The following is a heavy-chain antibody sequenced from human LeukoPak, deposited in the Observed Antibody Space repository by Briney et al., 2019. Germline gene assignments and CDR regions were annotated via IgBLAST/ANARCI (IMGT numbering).Heavy chain of an antibody. CDR1: GGSISSSSAY. D-gene: IGHD5-18*01. CDR3: VSPRGFSYGYFDY. Sequence: PSETLSLTCTVSGGSISSSSAYWGWIRQLPGKGLEWIGSIYYSKNTYYNPSLKSRVTISADTSKNQFSLTLGSVSAKDTAVYYCVSPRGFSYGYFDYWGQGTLVTVSS. CDR2: IYYSKNT. V-gene: IGHV4-39*01. J-gene: IGHJ4*02.